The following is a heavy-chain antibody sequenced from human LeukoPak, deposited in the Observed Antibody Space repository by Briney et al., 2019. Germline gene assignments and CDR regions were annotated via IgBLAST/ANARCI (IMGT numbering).Heavy chain of an antibody. Sequence: PGGSLRLSCAASGFTFSSYSMNWVRQAPGKGLEWVSSISSSSSYIYYADSVKGRFTISRDNAKNSLYLQMNSLRAEDTAVYYCARGKLLQPGYFDYWGQGTLVTVSS. CDR3: ARGKLLQPGYFDY. CDR2: ISSSSSYI. D-gene: IGHD4-23*01. V-gene: IGHV3-21*01. CDR1: GFTFSSYS. J-gene: IGHJ4*02.